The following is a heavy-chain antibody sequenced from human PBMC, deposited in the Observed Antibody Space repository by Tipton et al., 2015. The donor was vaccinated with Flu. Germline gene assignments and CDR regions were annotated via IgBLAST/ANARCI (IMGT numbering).Heavy chain of an antibody. CDR2: IYHSGTT. Sequence: GLVKPSETPSLSCDVSGYSITSAYYWGWVRQPPGQGLEWIGSIYHSGTTYYNPSLKSRVIISVDTSKNHFSLRLTSVTAADTAVFYCARDGSGYSYGTLDYWGQGTLVTVSS. CDR1: GYSITSAYY. V-gene: IGHV4-38-2*02. CDR3: ARDGSGYSYGTLDY. D-gene: IGHD5-18*01. J-gene: IGHJ4*02.